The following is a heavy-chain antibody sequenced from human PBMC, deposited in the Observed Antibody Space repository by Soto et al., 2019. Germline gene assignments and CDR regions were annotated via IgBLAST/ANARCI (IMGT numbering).Heavy chain of an antibody. CDR1: GGSMRNYY. CDR3: TSSYSTSSAPDF. Sequence: SDTLSLTCSVSGGSMRNYYWNWIRQPPGRGLEWIGYVYHSGSTNYNPSLKSRVSMSVDVSRNHFSLTLHSVTAADTAVYFCTSSYSTSSAPDFWGQGXLVTVSS. D-gene: IGHD6-6*01. V-gene: IGHV4-59*07. J-gene: IGHJ4*02. CDR2: VYHSGST.